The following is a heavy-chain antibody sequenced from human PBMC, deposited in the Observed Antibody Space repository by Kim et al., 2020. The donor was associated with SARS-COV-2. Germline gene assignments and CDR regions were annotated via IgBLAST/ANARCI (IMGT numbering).Heavy chain of an antibody. CDR2: ISSSSSYI. CDR1: GFTFSSYS. CDR3: AREGGVVVVPAAMDY. J-gene: IGHJ4*02. D-gene: IGHD2-2*01. V-gene: IGHV3-21*01. Sequence: GGSLRLSCAASGFTFSSYSMNWVRQAPGKGLEWVSSISSSSSYIYYADSVKGRFTISRDNAKNSLYLQMNSLRAEDTAVYYCAREGGVVVVPAAMDYWGQGTLVTVSS.